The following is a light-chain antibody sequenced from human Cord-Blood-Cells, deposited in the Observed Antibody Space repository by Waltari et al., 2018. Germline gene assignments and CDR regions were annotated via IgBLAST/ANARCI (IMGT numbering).Light chain of an antibody. J-gene: IGKJ1*01. CDR2: DAA. Sequence: IQMTQSPSTLSASVGDRVTITCRASQSISSWLAWYQQKPGKAPKLLIYDAASLASGVPSRFSSSRSGTEVTLTISSLQHDDFATYYCQQYNSYSPWTFGQGTKVEIK. V-gene: IGKV1-5*01. CDR3: QQYNSYSPWT. CDR1: QSISSW.